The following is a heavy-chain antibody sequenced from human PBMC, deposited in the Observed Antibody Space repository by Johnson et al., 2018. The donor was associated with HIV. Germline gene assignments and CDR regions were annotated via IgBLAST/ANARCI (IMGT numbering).Heavy chain of an antibody. CDR3: ARSLGVVGAIGKGAFDI. Sequence: QVQLVESGGGVVQPGRSLRLSCAASGFTFSSYAMHWVRQAPGKGLEWVAVISYDGSNKYYADSVKGRFTISRDNSKNTLYLQMNSLRAEDTAVYYCARSLGVVGAIGKGAFDIWGQVTMVSVSS. CDR2: ISYDGSNK. V-gene: IGHV3-30-3*01. J-gene: IGHJ3*02. CDR1: GFTFSSYA. D-gene: IGHD1-26*01.